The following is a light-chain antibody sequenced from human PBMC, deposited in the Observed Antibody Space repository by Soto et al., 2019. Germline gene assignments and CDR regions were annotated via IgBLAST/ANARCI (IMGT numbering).Light chain of an antibody. CDR1: SSNIGAGYD. V-gene: IGLV1-40*01. CDR2: GNN. Sequence: QSVVTQPPSVSGAPGQRVTISCTGSSSNIGAGYDVHWYQQFPGTAPKLLIYGNNNRPSGVPDRFSGSKSGTSASLAITGLQAEDEADYYCQSFDTRLNSVVFGGGTKLTVL. CDR3: QSFDTRLNSVV. J-gene: IGLJ2*01.